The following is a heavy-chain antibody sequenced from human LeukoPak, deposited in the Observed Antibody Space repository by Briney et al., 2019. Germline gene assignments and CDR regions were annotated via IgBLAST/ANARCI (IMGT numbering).Heavy chain of an antibody. J-gene: IGHJ5*02. CDR2: SSGYNGDT. Sequence: GASVKVSXKASGYIFTSYGISWVRQAPGQGLEWMGWSSGYNGDTNYAQNFQGRVTMTTDTSTNTAYMELRSLRFDDTAVYYCARDWQNWFDPWGQGTLVTVSS. V-gene: IGHV1-18*01. CDR1: GYIFTSYG. CDR3: ARDWQNWFDP.